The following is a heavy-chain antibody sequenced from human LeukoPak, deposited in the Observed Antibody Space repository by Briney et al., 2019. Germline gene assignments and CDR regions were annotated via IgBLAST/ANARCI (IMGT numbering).Heavy chain of an antibody. V-gene: IGHV4-39*01. CDR3: ASGYNGGGY. CDR2: VYYSGNT. D-gene: IGHD3-22*01. Sequence: SETLSLTCTVSGGSIINSGYYWGWIRQPPGKGLEWIGSVYYSGNTYYNPSLKSRVTISVDTSKNQFSLKLSSVTAADTAVYYCASGYNGGGYWGQGTLVTVSS. J-gene: IGHJ4*02. CDR1: GGSIINSGYY.